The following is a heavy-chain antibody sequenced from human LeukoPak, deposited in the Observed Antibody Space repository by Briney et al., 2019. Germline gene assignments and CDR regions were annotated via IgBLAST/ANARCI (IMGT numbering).Heavy chain of an antibody. D-gene: IGHD5-18*01. V-gene: IGHV3-23*01. CDR2: ISSSGDTT. CDR3: AKWTGYGDS. Sequence: PGGSLRLSCAASGFTFSSYSMTWVRQAPGKGLEWVSGISSSGDTTYYTDSVKGRFTISRDNSKNTLYLQMNGLRAEDTAVFYCAKWTGYGDSWGQGTLVTVSS. CDR1: GFTFSSYS. J-gene: IGHJ4*02.